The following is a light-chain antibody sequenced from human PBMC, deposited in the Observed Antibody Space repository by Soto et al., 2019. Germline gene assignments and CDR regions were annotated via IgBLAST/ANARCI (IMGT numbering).Light chain of an antibody. CDR2: EVS. CDR1: SSDVGGYNY. V-gene: IGLV2-14*01. CDR3: SSYTISSTLV. J-gene: IGLJ1*01. Sequence: QSALTQPASVSGSPGQSITISCPGTSSDVGGYNYVSWYQQHPGKAPKLMIYEVSNRPSGVSNRFSGSKSGNTASLTISGLQAEDEADYYCSSYTISSTLVFGTGTKLTVL.